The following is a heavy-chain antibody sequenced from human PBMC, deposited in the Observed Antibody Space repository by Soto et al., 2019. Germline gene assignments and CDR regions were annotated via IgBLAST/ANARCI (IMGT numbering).Heavy chain of an antibody. J-gene: IGHJ4*02. Sequence: GGSLRLSCVASGFTFSSPWMHWVRQSPGKGLVWVSRINSDGSDTTYADSVKGRFTISRDNAKNTLYLQMNSLRADDTAVYYCVRDDVGVGIDYWGLGTLVTVSS. CDR1: GFTFSSPW. V-gene: IGHV3-74*01. CDR2: INSDGSDT. CDR3: VRDDVGVGIDY. D-gene: IGHD1-26*01.